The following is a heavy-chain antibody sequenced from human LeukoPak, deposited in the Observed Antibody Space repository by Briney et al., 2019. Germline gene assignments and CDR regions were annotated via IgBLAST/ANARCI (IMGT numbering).Heavy chain of an antibody. V-gene: IGHV1-69*13. J-gene: IGHJ4*02. Sequence: ASVKVSCTASGGTFSSYAISWVRQAPGQGPEWMGGIIPIFGTANYAQKFQGRVTITADESTSTAYMELSSLRSEDTAVYYCARASVAGAPVHYFDYWGQGTLVTVSS. CDR3: ARASVAGAPVHYFDY. CDR1: GGTFSSYA. D-gene: IGHD6-19*01. CDR2: IIPIFGTA.